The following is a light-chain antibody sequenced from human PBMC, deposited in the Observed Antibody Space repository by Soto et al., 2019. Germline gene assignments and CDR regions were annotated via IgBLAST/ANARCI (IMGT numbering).Light chain of an antibody. V-gene: IGKV1-5*03. CDR2: KAT. J-gene: IGKJ1*01. CDR3: QQYNNYFT. CDR1: QSVQTW. Sequence: DIQMTQSPSTLSGPVGDRVTITCRASQSVQTWLAWFQQKPGKAPKLLIYKATTLETGVPSRFSGSGSETEFTLTISDLQPDDLGTYYCQQYNNYFTFGQGTKVDI.